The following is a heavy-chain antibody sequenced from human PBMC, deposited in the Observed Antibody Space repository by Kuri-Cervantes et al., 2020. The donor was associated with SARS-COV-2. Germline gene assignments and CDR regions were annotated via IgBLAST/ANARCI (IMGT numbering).Heavy chain of an antibody. CDR3: ARLTMVRGENYYYGMDV. J-gene: IGHJ6*02. D-gene: IGHD3-10*01. V-gene: IGHV3-30-3*01. CDR2: ISYDGGNK. CDR1: GFSFNNYA. Sequence: GGSLRLSCAAYGFSFNNYAVHWVRQAPGKGLDWLALISYDGGNKYYADSVRGRFTLSRDNSKTTVYLQMNSLRAEDTAVYYCARLTMVRGENYYYGMDVWGQGTTVTVSS.